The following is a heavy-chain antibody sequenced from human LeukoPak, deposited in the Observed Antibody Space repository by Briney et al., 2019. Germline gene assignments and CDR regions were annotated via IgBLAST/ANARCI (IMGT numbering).Heavy chain of an antibody. CDR2: ISSSSSTI. CDR1: GFTFSTYS. J-gene: IGHJ4*02. V-gene: IGHV3-48*01. CDR3: ARVGVGATRLRAIPYFDY. D-gene: IGHD1-26*01. Sequence: GGSLRLSCAASGFTFSTYSMNWVRQAPGKGLEWVSYISSSSSTIYYADSVKGRFTISRDNAKNSLYLQMNSLRAEDTAVYYCARVGVGATRLRAIPYFDYWGQGTLVTVSS.